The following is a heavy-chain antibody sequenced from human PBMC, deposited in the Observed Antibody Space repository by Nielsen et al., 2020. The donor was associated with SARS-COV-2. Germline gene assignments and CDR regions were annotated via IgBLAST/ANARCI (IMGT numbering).Heavy chain of an antibody. CDR2: TYHTGST. J-gene: IGHJ4*02. CDR3: ARNPLGGPMSYFDY. V-gene: IGHV4-34*01. CDR1: GASFTGYY. D-gene: IGHD1-26*01. Sequence: SETLSLTCDVHGASFTGYYWTWIRHPPGKGLTWIGQTYHTGSTAYNPSLRSQVPMSVDKSKNQNSLRLTSVTAADTAIYYCARNPLGGPMSYFDYWGQGALVTVSS.